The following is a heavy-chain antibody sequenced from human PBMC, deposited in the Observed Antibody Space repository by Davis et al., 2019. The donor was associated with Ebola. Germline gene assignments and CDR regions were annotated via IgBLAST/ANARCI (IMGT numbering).Heavy chain of an antibody. CDR3: ARDSSAAVAGTVWFDP. V-gene: IGHV1-46*01. Sequence: ASVKVSCKASGYTFTSYYMHWVRQAPGQGLEWIGIINPSGGSTNYAQKLQGRVTMTTDTSTSTAYMELRSLRSDDTAVYYCARDSSAAVAGTVWFDPWGQGTLATVSS. D-gene: IGHD6-19*01. CDR2: INPSGGST. J-gene: IGHJ5*02. CDR1: GYTFTSYY.